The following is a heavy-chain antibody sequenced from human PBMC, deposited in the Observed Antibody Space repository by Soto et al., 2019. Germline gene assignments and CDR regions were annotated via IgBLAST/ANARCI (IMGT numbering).Heavy chain of an antibody. D-gene: IGHD2-15*01. CDR2: INTDGSIT. CDR1: GFTFSSYW. CDR3: TRDSGGRDAY. V-gene: IGHV3-74*01. Sequence: GGSLRLSCAASGFTFSSYWMHWVRQVPGEGLVWVSRINTDGSITSHADSVKGRFTISRDNAKNTLYLQMNSLRADDTAVYYCTRDSGGRDAYWGQGALVTVST. J-gene: IGHJ4*02.